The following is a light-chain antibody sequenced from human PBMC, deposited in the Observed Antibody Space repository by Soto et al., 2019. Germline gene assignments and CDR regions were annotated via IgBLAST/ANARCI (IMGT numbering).Light chain of an antibody. CDR3: QSYASSLSRV. CDR1: SSNIGAGYD. CDR2: ANS. Sequence: QSVLTQPPSVSGSPGQRVTISCTGSSSNIGAGYDVHWYQQLPGTAPKLLIYANSNRPSGVPDRFSGSKSGTSASLAITGLQAEDEADYYCQSYASSLSRVCGGGTKLTVL. J-gene: IGLJ2*01. V-gene: IGLV1-40*01.